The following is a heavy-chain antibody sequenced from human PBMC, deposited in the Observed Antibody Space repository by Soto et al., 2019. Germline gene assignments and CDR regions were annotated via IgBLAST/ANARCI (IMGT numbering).Heavy chain of an antibody. D-gene: IGHD6-6*01. CDR2: ISGSGGST. V-gene: IGHV3-23*01. CDR3: AKDEQGSFDY. CDR1: GFTFGSYA. J-gene: IGHJ4*02. Sequence: XGSLRLSCAASGFTFGSYAMSWVRQAPGKGLEWVSAISGSGGSTYYADSVKGRFTISRDNSKNTLYLQMNSLRAEDTAVYYCAKDEQGSFDYWGQGTLVTVSS.